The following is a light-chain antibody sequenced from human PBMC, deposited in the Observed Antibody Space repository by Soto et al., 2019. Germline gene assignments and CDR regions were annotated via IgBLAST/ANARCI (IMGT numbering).Light chain of an antibody. Sequence: QSVLTQPASVSGSPGQSITISCAGTGSDVGAYNLVSWYQQHPGKAPELIICEVNTRPSGISNRFSGSKSGDTASLTISGLQAEDEADYFCCSYAGTVAYVFGTGTKVTVL. CDR3: CSYAGTVAYV. CDR1: GSDVGAYNL. J-gene: IGLJ1*01. CDR2: EVN. V-gene: IGLV2-23*02.